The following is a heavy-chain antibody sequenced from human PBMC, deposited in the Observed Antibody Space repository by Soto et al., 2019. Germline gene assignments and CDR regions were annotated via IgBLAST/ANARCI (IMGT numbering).Heavy chain of an antibody. J-gene: IGHJ2*01. Sequence: GESLKISCEASGYKFTAYWIGWVRQMPGKGLEWMGIIYPGDSETRYSPSFQGRVTISVDKSNSTAYLQWNSLEASDTAIYYCVRHIGVAVAGTRWYFDLRGRGTLVTVS. CDR1: GYKFTAYW. CDR2: IYPGDSET. D-gene: IGHD6-19*01. V-gene: IGHV5-51*01. CDR3: VRHIGVAVAGTRWYFDL.